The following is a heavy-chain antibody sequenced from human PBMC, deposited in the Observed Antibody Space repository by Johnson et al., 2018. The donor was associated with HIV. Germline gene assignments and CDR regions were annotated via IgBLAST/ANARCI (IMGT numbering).Heavy chain of an antibody. CDR3: AKDKMYSDSSGSKEGGVAFDI. J-gene: IGHJ3*02. V-gene: IGHV3-33*06. CDR2: IWYDGSNK. D-gene: IGHD3-22*01. CDR1: GFTFSSYG. Sequence: QVQLVESGGGVVQPGRSLRLSCVASGFTFSSYGMHWVRQAPGKGLEWVAVIWYDGSNKYYADSVKGRLLISRDNSKNTLYLQINSLRAEDTAVYYCAKDKMYSDSSGSKEGGVAFDIWGQGTMVTVSS.